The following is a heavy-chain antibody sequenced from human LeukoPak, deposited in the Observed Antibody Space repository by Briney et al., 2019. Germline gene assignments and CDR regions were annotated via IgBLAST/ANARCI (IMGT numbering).Heavy chain of an antibody. CDR2: IIPIFGTA. Sequence: SVKVSCKASGGTFSSYAISWVRQAPGQGLEWMGGIIPIFGTANYAQKFQGRVTITADGSTSTAYMELSSLRSEDTAVYYCARDRSVWFGESGWFDPWGQGTLVIVSS. J-gene: IGHJ5*02. CDR3: ARDRSVWFGESGWFDP. CDR1: GGTFSSYA. V-gene: IGHV1-69*13. D-gene: IGHD3-10*01.